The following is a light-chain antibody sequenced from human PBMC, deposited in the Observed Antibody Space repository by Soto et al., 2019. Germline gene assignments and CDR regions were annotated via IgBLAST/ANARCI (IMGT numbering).Light chain of an antibody. CDR1: SGSIASNY. J-gene: IGLJ3*02. CDR3: QSYDSSNPWV. V-gene: IGLV6-57*04. Sequence: NFMLTQPHSVSESPGKTVIISCTRSSGSIASNYVQWYQQRPGSAPTTVIYGNNQRPSGVPDRFSGSIDSSSNSASLTISGLKTEDEADYYCQSYDSSNPWVFGGGTKLTVL. CDR2: GNN.